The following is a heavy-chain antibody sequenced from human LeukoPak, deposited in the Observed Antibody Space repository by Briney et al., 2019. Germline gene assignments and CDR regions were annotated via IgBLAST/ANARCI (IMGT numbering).Heavy chain of an antibody. D-gene: IGHD6-13*01. CDR3: ARDWRNKYSNSYSRGEWYFDL. Sequence: AGGSLRLSCAASGFTFSSYWMHWVRQAPGKGLVWVSRINSDGSSTSYADTVKGRFTISRDNAKNTLYLQMNSLRAEDTAVYFCARDWRNKYSNSYSRGEWYFDLWGRGTLVTVSS. CDR2: INSDGSST. CDR1: GFTFSSYW. V-gene: IGHV3-74*01. J-gene: IGHJ2*01.